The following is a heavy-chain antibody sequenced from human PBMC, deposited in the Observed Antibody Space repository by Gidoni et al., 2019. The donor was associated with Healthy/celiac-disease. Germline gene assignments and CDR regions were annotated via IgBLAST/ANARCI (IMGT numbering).Heavy chain of an antibody. CDR1: GFTFSSYS. D-gene: IGHD3-22*01. CDR3: ARDYYDSSGYFGAGHSINAFDI. V-gene: IGHV3-48*01. CDR2: ISSSSSTI. J-gene: IGHJ3*02. Sequence: EVQLVESGGGLVQPGGSLRLSCAASGFTFSSYSMNWVRQAPGKGLEWVSYISSSSSTIYYADSVKGRFTISRDNAKNSLYLQMNSLRAEDTAVYYCARDYYDSSGYFGAGHSINAFDIWGQGTMVTVSS.